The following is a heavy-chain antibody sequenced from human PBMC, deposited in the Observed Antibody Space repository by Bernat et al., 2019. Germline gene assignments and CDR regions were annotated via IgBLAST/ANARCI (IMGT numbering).Heavy chain of an antibody. D-gene: IGHD4-17*01. CDR2: ISAYNGNT. V-gene: IGHV1-18*01. J-gene: IGHJ6*02. CDR3: ARDQLRWPPPYYYYGMDV. CDR1: GYTFTSYG. Sequence: QVQLVESGSAVKNPVASVKVSCKASGYTFTSYGISWVRQAPGQGLEWMGWISAYNGNTNYAQKLQGRVTMTTDTSTSTAYMELRSLRSDDTAVYYCARDQLRWPPPYYYYGMDVWGQGTTVTVSS.